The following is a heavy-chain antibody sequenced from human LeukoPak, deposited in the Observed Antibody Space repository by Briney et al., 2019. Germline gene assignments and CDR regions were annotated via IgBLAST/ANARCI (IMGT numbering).Heavy chain of an antibody. CDR1: GFTFTSYY. V-gene: IGHV1-46*03. J-gene: IGHJ3*02. D-gene: IGHD1-26*01. CDR2: INPSGGST. CDR3: ARDLRELPRADAFDI. Sequence: ASVKVSCKASGFTFTSYYMHWVRQAPGQGLEWMGIINPSGGSTSYAQKFQGRVTMTRDTSTSTVYMELSSLRSEHTAVYYCARDLRELPRADAFDIWGQGTMVTVSS.